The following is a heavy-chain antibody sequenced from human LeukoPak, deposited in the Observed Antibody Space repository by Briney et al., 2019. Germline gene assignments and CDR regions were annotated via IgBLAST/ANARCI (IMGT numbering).Heavy chain of an antibody. D-gene: IGHD1/OR15-1a*01. CDR3: TKDYSTSSYYFDY. CDR2: IGSSGGSK. CDR1: GFTFSTYS. Sequence: GGSLRLSCAASGFTFSTYSMYWVRHPPGKGLEWVAIIGSSGGSKYYADSVKGLFTTSRDTSNNTLYQQINSLRAEDAADYYCTKDYSTSSYYFDYWGQGTLVTVSS. V-gene: IGHV3-23*01. J-gene: IGHJ4*02.